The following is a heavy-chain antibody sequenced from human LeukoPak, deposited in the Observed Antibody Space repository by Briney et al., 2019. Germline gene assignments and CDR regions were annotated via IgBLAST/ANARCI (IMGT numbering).Heavy chain of an antibody. V-gene: IGHV4-39*01. CDR2: LYYSGWST. J-gene: IGHJ4*02. D-gene: IGHD2-2*01. Sequence: SGTLSLTCTVSGGSISSSYYSRGWVRQPPGKGLEWIGSLYYSGWSTYYNPSLKSRVTISVDTSKNQFSLKLNSVTAADTAVYYCARLGCSSASCYPGNWGQGTLVTVSS. CDR1: GGSISSSYYS. CDR3: ARLGCSSASCYPGN.